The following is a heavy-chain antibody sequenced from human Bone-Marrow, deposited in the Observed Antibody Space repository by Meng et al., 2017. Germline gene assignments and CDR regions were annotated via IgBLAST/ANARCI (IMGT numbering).Heavy chain of an antibody. CDR3: AKAYSYSWTDAFDM. CDR2: VGGSGRGT. CDR1: GFTFSAYE. Sequence: GGSLRLSCAASGFTFSAYEMNWVRQAPGKGLEWVSGVGGSGRGTYYADSVKGRFTISRDNSKNTVSLQMNTLGVEDTAVYYCAKAYSYSWTDAFDMWGQGTRVTVSS. V-gene: IGHV3-23*01. D-gene: IGHD5-18*01. J-gene: IGHJ3*02.